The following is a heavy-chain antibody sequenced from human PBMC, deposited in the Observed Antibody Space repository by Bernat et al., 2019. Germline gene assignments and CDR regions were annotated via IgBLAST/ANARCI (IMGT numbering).Heavy chain of an antibody. CDR2: ISYDGSNK. D-gene: IGHD1-26*01. CDR1: GFTFSSYA. CDR3: ARGVGRYYYYGMDV. V-gene: IGHV3-30-3*01. J-gene: IGHJ6*02. Sequence: QVQLVESGGGVVQPVSSLRLSCAASGFTFSSYAMHWVRQAPGKGLEWVAVISYDGSNKYYADSVKGRFTISRYNSKNPLYLQMNSLRAEDTAVYYCARGVGRYYYYGMDVWGRGTTVTVSS.